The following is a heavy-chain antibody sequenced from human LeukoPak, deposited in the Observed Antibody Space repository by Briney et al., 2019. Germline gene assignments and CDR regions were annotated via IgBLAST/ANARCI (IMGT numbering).Heavy chain of an antibody. J-gene: IGHJ4*02. CDR2: MNPNSGNA. CDR3: ATVKYYDYVWGSYRTDTKYFDY. D-gene: IGHD3-16*02. V-gene: IGHV1-8*01. Sequence: PGASVKVSCKASGYTFTSSDINWVRQATGQGLEWMGWMNPNSGNAGYARKFQGRVTMTEDTSTDTAYMELSSLRSEDTAVYYCATVKYYDYVWGSYRTDTKYFDYWGQGTLVTVSS. CDR1: GYTFTSSD.